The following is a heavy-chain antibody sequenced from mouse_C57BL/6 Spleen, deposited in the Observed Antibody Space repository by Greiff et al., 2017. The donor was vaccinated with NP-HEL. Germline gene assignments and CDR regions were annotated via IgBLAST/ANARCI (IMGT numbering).Heavy chain of an antibody. J-gene: IGHJ2*01. V-gene: IGHV1-42*01. CDR2: INPSTGGT. CDR3: AREYYDKGED. CDR1: GYSFTGYY. D-gene: IGHD2-4*01. Sequence: EVQLVESGPELVKPGASVKISCKASGYSFTGYYMNWVKQSPEQSLEWIGEINPSTGGTTYNQKFKAKATLTVDKSSSTAYMQLKSLTSEDSAVYYCAREYYDKGEDWGKGTTLTVA.